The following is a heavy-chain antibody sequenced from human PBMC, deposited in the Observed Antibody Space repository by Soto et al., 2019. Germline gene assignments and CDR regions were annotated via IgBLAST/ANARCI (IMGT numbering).Heavy chain of an antibody. CDR3: ANRYRSGWYYFDY. Sequence: QVQLVESGGGVIQPGRSLKLSCGASGFTFSTYGMHWVRQAPGKGLEWVAVISHDGSNKYYADAVKGRFTISRENSKNTLYLQMNSLKPEDTAVYYCANRYRSGWYYFDYWGQGTLVTVST. J-gene: IGHJ4*02. CDR2: ISHDGSNK. D-gene: IGHD6-19*01. CDR1: GFTFSTYG. V-gene: IGHV3-30*18.